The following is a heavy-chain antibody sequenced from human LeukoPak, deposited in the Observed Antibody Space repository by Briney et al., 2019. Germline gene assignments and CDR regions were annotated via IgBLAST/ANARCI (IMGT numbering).Heavy chain of an antibody. CDR3: AKDSRSSGYYYVRYYYYYGMDV. D-gene: IGHD3-22*01. CDR1: GFTFSSYG. Sequence: PGRSLRLSCAASGFTFSSYGMHWVRQAPGKGLEWVAVISYDGSNKYYADSVKGRFTISRDNSKNTLYLQMDSLRAEDTAVYYCAKDSRSSGYYYVRYYYYYGMDVWGQGTTVTVSS. CDR2: ISYDGSNK. V-gene: IGHV3-30*18. J-gene: IGHJ6*02.